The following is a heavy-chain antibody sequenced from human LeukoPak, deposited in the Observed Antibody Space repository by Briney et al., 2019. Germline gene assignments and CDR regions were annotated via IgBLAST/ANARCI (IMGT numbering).Heavy chain of an antibody. CDR1: GFTFSSYC. J-gene: IGHJ4*02. V-gene: IGHV3-21*01. D-gene: IGHD3-16*02. CDR3: ARELYIHQDIDY. Sequence: GGSLRLSCAASGFTFSSYCMNWVRQAPGKGLEWVSSISSGGSSRFHADSVKGRFTISRDNAKNSLYLQMDSLRAEDTAVYYCARELYIHQDIDYWGQGTLVTVSS. CDR2: ISSGGSSR.